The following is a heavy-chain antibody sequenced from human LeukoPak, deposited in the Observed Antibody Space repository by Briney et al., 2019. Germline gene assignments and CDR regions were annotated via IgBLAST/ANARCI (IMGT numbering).Heavy chain of an antibody. CDR3: ARAYSETYHAGDY. Sequence: GGSLRLSCAASGFTVSTNFMSWVRQAPGKGLEWVSVIYGGGSTYYSDSVKGRFTISRDNSKNTLYLQMNSLRAEDAAAYYCARAYSETYHAGDYWGQGTLVTVSS. J-gene: IGHJ4*02. D-gene: IGHD1-26*01. V-gene: IGHV3-53*01. CDR2: IYGGGST. CDR1: GFTVSTNF.